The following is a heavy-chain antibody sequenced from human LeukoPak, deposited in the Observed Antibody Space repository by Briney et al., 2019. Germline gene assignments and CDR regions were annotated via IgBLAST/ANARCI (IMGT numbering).Heavy chain of an antibody. CDR3: ARVGCSGGRCPGYGMDV. Sequence: AGGSLRLSCAASGFTFSSYWMHWVRQAPGKGLVWVSRIDIDGSATRYADSVKGRFTISRDNAKNTLYLQMNSLRVEDTAVYYCARVGCSGGRCPGYGMDVWGQGTTVTVSS. V-gene: IGHV3-74*01. D-gene: IGHD2-15*01. CDR1: GFTFSSYW. J-gene: IGHJ6*02. CDR2: IDIDGSAT.